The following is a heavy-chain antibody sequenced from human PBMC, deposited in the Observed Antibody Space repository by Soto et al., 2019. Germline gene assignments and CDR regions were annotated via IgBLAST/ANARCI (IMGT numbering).Heavy chain of an antibody. CDR2: VSSGGETT. CDR1: GFTFSSYG. CDR3: AKEGDIVVGPGAGPVAFSFDH. D-gene: IGHD2-2*01. V-gene: IGHV3-30*18. J-gene: IGHJ4*02. Sequence: QVQLVESGGGVVQPGRSLRLSCAGSGFTFSSYGTHWVRQAPGKGLEWVAVVSSGGETTYYADSVKGRFTISRDNSKNTMDLQMSRLRPEDTAVYYCAKEGDIVVGPGAGPVAFSFDHWGQGTLVTVSS.